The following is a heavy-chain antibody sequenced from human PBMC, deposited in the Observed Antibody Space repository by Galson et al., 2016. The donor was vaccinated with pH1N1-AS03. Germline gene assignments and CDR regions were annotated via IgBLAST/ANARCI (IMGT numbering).Heavy chain of an antibody. J-gene: IGHJ6*02. CDR2: IDPSGGPT. V-gene: IGHV1-46*01. D-gene: IGHD6-25*01. Sequence: SVKVSCKASGYTLTRYYMHWVRQAPGQGLEWMGIIDPSGGPTTYAPKFQGRITITTDTSTSTVYMELVGLRSEDTAVYYCARERWQRHDSGYYGMDVWGRGTTVTVSS. CDR3: ARERWQRHDSGYYGMDV. CDR1: GYTLTRYY.